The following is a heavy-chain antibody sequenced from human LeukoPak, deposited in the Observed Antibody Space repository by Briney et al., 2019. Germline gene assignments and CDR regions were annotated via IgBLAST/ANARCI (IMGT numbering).Heavy chain of an antibody. J-gene: IGHJ4*02. Sequence: SETLSLTCTVSGGSVNSGSYYWSWIRQHPGKGLEWMGYTSYIGSPYYNSSLKSRLTISVDTSKNQFSLKLSSVTAADTAVYYCARVGVEMEDYWGQGTLVTVSS. D-gene: IGHD5-24*01. CDR1: GGSVNSGSYY. CDR3: ARVGVEMEDY. CDR2: TSYIGSP. V-gene: IGHV4-31*03.